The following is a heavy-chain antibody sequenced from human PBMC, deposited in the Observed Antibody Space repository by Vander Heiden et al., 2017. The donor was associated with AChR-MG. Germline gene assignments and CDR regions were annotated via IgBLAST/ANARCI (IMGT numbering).Heavy chain of an antibody. Sequence: EVQLVESGGGLVQPGGSLRLSCAASGFTFSSYWMHWVRQAPGKGLVWVSRINSDGSSTSYADSVKGRFTISRDNAKNTLDLKMNSLRAEDTAVYYCARMLGAYDFWSGYHDYWGQGTLVTVSS. CDR2: INSDGSST. J-gene: IGHJ4*02. CDR1: GFTFSSYW. CDR3: ARMLGAYDFWSGYHDY. V-gene: IGHV3-74*01. D-gene: IGHD3-3*01.